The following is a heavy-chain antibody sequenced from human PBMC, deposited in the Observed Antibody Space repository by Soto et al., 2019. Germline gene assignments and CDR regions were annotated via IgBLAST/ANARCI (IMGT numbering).Heavy chain of an antibody. CDR1: GGSISSSNW. CDR2: IYHSGST. CDR3: THAHGASSINWFDP. Sequence: SETLSLTCAVSGGSISSSNWWSWVRQPPGKGLEWIGEIYHSGSTNYNPSFNSRVTISVDKSKNQFSLKLSSVTAADTAVYYWTHAHGASSINWFDPWGQGTLVTVSS. J-gene: IGHJ5*02. D-gene: IGHD1-26*01. V-gene: IGHV4-4*02.